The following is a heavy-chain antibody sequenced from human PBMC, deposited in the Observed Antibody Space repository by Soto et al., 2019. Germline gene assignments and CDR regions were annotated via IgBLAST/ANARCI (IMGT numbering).Heavy chain of an antibody. V-gene: IGHV1-18*01. CDR3: ARVNGYCSGGSCYADCYYGMDV. CDR1: GYTFTSYG. J-gene: IGHJ6*02. CDR2: ISAYNGNT. D-gene: IGHD2-15*01. Sequence: ASVKVSCKASGYTFTSYGISWVRQAPGQGLEWMGWISAYNGNTNYAQKLQGRVTMTTDTSTSTAYMELRSLRSDDTAVYYCARVNGYCSGGSCYADCYYGMDVWGQGTTVTVSS.